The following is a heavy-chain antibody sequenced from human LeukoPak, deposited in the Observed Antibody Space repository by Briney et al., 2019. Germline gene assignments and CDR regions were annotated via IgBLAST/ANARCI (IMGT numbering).Heavy chain of an antibody. J-gene: IGHJ6*03. D-gene: IGHD3-10*01. CDR1: GGTFSSYA. Sequence: ASVKVSCKASGGTFSSYAISWVRQAPGQGLEWMGWINPNSGGTNYAQKFQGRVTMTRDTSISTAYMELSRLRSDDTAVYYCARGPHYGSGSSISYYYYYMDVWGKGTTVTISS. CDR3: ARGPHYGSGSSISYYYYYMDV. V-gene: IGHV1-2*02. CDR2: INPNSGGT.